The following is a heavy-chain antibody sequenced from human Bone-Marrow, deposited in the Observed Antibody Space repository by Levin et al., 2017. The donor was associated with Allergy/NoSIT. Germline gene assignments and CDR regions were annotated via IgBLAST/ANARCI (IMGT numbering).Heavy chain of an antibody. CDR1: GDAISSPNW. CDR3: AREAFGSGSYYNGGGYFDY. V-gene: IGHV4-4*02. Sequence: SQTLSLTCDVSGDAISSPNWWTWVRQPPGEGLEWIGEISPSGNTNHNPSLVRRVIISIDKSKKQVSLTLTSVTAADTAVYYCAREAFGSGSYYNGGGYFDYWGQGILVTVSS. J-gene: IGHJ4*02. CDR2: ISPSGNT. D-gene: IGHD3-10*01.